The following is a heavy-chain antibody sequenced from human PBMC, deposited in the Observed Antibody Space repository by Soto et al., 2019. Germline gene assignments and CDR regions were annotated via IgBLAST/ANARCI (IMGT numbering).Heavy chain of an antibody. CDR3: ARPLEQHQLGFGMDV. CDR1: GFTFSSYG. CDR2: IWYDGSKI. D-gene: IGHD6-13*01. Sequence: GGSLRLSCAASGFTFSSYGMHWVRQAPGKGLEWVAVIWYDGSKIYYADSVKGRFAISRDNSKSTLYLQMNSLRAEDTAVYYCARPLEQHQLGFGMDVWGQGSPVTVSS. V-gene: IGHV3-33*01. J-gene: IGHJ6*01.